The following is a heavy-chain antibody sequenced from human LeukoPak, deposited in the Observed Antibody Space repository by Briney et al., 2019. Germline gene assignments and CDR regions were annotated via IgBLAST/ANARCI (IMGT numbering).Heavy chain of an antibody. V-gene: IGHV3-7*04. CDR1: GFTFSSSW. CDR3: ARDRGYKSFDY. Sequence: GGSLRLSCAASGFTFSSSWMTWVRQAPGKGLEWVADIKPDGSEGSYVDSVKGRFTISRDNAKNSLFLQMISLRAEDTAVYYCARDRGYKSFDYWGQGALVTVSS. D-gene: IGHD3-10*01. J-gene: IGHJ4*02. CDR2: IKPDGSEG.